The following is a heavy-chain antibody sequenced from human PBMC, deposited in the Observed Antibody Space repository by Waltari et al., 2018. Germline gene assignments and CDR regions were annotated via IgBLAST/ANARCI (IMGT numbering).Heavy chain of an antibody. J-gene: IGHJ4*02. D-gene: IGHD2-21*02. V-gene: IGHV4-59*01. Sequence: QLQLQESGSGLVKPSETLSLTCTVSGASSTNYFWSWVRQPPGKGLEWLGFAHQNGNTKSNPALNIRVTMSVDTPTKQVALKLSSVTAVDTAVYYWARFCSATNCYWSFDYWGQGLLVTVSS. CDR1: GASSTNYF. CDR2: AHQNGNT. CDR3: ARFCSATNCYWSFDY.